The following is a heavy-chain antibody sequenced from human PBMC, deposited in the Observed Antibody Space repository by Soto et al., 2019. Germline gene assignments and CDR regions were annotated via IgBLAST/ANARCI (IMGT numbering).Heavy chain of an antibody. D-gene: IGHD1-7*01. CDR2: IYRTGST. CDR3: ASRDPGTSVDY. V-gene: IGHV4-4*02. CDR1: GGSFTSNNW. Sequence: NLSLTCAVSGGSFTSNNWWTWVRQPPGQGLEWIGEIYRTGSTNYNPSLKSRVTISLDKSENQSSLKVTSLTAADTAVYYCASRDPGTSVDYWGQGTLVTVSS. J-gene: IGHJ4*02.